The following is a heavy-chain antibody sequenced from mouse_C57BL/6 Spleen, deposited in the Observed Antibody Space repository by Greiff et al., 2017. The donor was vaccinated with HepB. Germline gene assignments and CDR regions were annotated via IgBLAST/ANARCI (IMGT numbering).Heavy chain of an antibody. CDR1: GYTFTDYY. CDR2: INPNNGGT. Sequence: EVQLQQSGPELVKPGASVKISCKASGYTFTDYYMNWVKQSHGKSLEWIGDINPNNGGTSYNEKFKGKATLTVDKSSSTAYMELRSLTSEDSAVYYCERDITTVVAGAMDYWGQGTSVTVSS. CDR3: ERDITTVVAGAMDY. J-gene: IGHJ4*01. V-gene: IGHV1-26*01. D-gene: IGHD1-1*01.